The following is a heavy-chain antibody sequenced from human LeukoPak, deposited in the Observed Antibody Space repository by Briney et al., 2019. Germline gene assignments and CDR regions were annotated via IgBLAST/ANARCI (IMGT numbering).Heavy chain of an antibody. V-gene: IGHV1-2*02. J-gene: IGHJ4*02. CDR3: ARSRRVGNGEYPDY. D-gene: IGHD3-10*01. CDR1: GYTFTGYY. Sequence: ASVKVSCKASGYTFTGYYMHWVRKTPGQGLEWMGWINPNIGDTNYGRKFQGRVTMTRDTSINTAYMELRSLRSDDTAVYYCARSRRVGNGEYPDYWGQGTLVTVSS. CDR2: INPNIGDT.